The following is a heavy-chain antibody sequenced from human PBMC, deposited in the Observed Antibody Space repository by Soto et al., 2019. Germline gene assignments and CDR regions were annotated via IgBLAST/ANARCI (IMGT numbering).Heavy chain of an antibody. D-gene: IGHD6-13*01. V-gene: IGHV4-34*01. CDR3: ARAGYSSSWYVFGEFDY. CDR2: INHSGST. Sequence: QVQLQQWGAGLLKPSVTLSLTCAVYGGSFSGYYWSGIRQPPGKGLEWIGEINHSGSTNYNPSLKSRVTISVDTSKNQFSLKLSSVTAADTAVYYCARAGYSSSWYVFGEFDYWGQGTLVTVTS. CDR1: GGSFSGYY. J-gene: IGHJ4*02.